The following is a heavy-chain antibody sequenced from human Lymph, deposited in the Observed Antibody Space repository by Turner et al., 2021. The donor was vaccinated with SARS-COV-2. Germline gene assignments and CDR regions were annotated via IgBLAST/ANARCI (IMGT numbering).Heavy chain of an antibody. CDR3: ARDVERYNDFWSGYSGGYGLDV. J-gene: IGHJ6*02. D-gene: IGHD3-3*01. CDR2: INPNSGGT. Sequence: QVQLVQSGAAVQKPGASVRAPCMASGYTFTGSYMHWVRQAPGQGLEWMGWINPNSGGTNYAQNFQGRVTMTRDTSISTAYMELSRLRSDDTAVYYCARDVERYNDFWSGYSGGYGLDVWGQGTTVTVSS. CDR1: GYTFTGSY. V-gene: IGHV1-2*02.